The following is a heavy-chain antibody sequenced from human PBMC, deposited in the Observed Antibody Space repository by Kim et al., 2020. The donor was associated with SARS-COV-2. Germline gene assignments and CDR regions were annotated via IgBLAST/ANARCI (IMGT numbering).Heavy chain of an antibody. CDR3: AAAYYYYYYMDV. CDR2: IVVGSGNT. J-gene: IGHJ6*03. Sequence: SVKFSCKASGFTFTSSAVQWVRQARGQRLEWIGWIVVGSGNTNYAQKFQERVTITRDMSTSTAYMELSSLRSEDTAVYYCAAAYYYYYYMDVWGKGTTVTVSS. CDR1: GFTFTSSA. V-gene: IGHV1-58*01.